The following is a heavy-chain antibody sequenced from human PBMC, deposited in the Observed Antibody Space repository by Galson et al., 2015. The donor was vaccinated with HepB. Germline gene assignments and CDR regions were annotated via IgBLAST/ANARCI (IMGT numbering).Heavy chain of an antibody. D-gene: IGHD2-2*01. Sequence: SVKVSCKASGGTFSSYAISWVRQAPGQGLEWMGGIIPIFGTANYAQKFQGRVTITADESTSTAYMELSSLRSEDTAVYYCARESPGGVVVPAAIRNDAFDIWGQGTMVTVSS. V-gene: IGHV1-69*13. CDR3: ARESPGGVVVPAAIRNDAFDI. CDR2: IIPIFGTA. J-gene: IGHJ3*02. CDR1: GGTFSSYA.